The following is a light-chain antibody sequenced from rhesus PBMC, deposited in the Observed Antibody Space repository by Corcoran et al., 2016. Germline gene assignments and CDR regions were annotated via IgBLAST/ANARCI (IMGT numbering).Light chain of an antibody. J-gene: IGLJ1*01. Sequence: QAALTQPRSVSGSPGQSVTISCTGTSSDLGGYNYVSWYQQHPGTAPKLMIYEVSKRPSGVSDRFSGSQSGNTASLTISGLQAEDEADYYCSSYAGSKTFIFGAGTRLTVL. V-gene: IGLV2-32*02. CDR1: SSDLGGYNY. CDR3: SSYAGSKTFI. CDR2: EVS.